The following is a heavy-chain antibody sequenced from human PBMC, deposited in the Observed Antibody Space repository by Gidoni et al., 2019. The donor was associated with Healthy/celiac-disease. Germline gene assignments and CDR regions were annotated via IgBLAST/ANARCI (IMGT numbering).Heavy chain of an antibody. CDR1: GGTFSSYT. D-gene: IGHD3-22*01. CDR2: IIPILGIA. V-gene: IGHV1-69*08. Sequence: QVQLVQSGAEVKKPGSSVKVSCKASGGTFSSYTISWVRQAPGQGLEWMGRIIPILGIANYAQKFQGRVTITADKSTSTAYMELSSLRSEDTAVYYCARETVYYDSSGYYFDYWGQGTLVTVSS. CDR3: ARETVYYDSSGYYFDY. J-gene: IGHJ4*02.